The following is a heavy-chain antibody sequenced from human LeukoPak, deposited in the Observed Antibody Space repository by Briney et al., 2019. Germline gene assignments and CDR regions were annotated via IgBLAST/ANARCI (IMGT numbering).Heavy chain of an antibody. CDR2: IKRKTDAGTT. CDR1: GFTFSDAW. D-gene: IGHD7-27*01. Sequence: GGSLRLSCAASGFTFSDAWMNWVRQAPGKGLEWVGRIKRKTDAGTTDYAAPVKGRFTISRDDSKNTLYLQINSLKTEDTAVYYCTTGNWGPYWGQGTLVTVSS. CDR3: TTGNWGPY. V-gene: IGHV3-15*07. J-gene: IGHJ4*02.